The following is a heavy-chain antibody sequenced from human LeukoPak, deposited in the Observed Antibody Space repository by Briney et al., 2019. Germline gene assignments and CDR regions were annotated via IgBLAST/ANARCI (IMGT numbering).Heavy chain of an antibody. J-gene: IGHJ4*02. CDR3: ADFGSGSYCFDY. D-gene: IGHD3-10*01. CDR1: GFTFSNYG. Sequence: PGGSLRLSCAVSGFTFSNYGMSWVRQAPGKGLEWVSGISGSGGSTYYADSVKGRFTISRDNSKNTLYLQMDSLRAEDTAIYYCADFGSGSYCFDYWGQGTLVTVSS. CDR2: ISGSGGST. V-gene: IGHV3-23*01.